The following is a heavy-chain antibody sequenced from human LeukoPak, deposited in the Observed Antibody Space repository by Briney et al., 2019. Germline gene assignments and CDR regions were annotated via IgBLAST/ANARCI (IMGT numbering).Heavy chain of an antibody. Sequence: GGSLRLSCEASGFTFSSYAMSWVRQAPGKGLEWVSVISGSGDSTYYADSVEGRCTSSRDNSKDALFLQMNSLRAEDTAVYYCARVGYSGYDYDYWGQGTLVTVSS. V-gene: IGHV3-23*01. CDR3: ARVGYSGYDYDY. D-gene: IGHD5-12*01. J-gene: IGHJ4*02. CDR1: GFTFSSYA. CDR2: ISGSGDST.